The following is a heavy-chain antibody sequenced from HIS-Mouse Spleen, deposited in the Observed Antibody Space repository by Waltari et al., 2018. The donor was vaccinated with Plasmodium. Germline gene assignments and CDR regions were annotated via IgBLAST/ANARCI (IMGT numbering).Heavy chain of an antibody. Sequence: EVQLVESGGGLVQPGGSLRIFCAASGFTFSSYWMSWVRQAPGKGLEWVANIKQDGSEKYYVDSVNGRFTISRDNAKNSLYLQMNSLRAEDTAVYYCASSWYWYFDLWGRGTLVTVSS. CDR1: GFTFSSYW. J-gene: IGHJ2*01. CDR2: IKQDGSEK. CDR3: ASSWYWYFDL. V-gene: IGHV3-7*01. D-gene: IGHD6-13*01.